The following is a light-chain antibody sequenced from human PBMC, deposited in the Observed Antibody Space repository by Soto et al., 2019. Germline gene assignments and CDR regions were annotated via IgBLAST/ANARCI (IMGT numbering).Light chain of an antibody. Sequence: DIQMTQSPSSLSASVGDRVTITCRASQSISSYLNWYQQKPGKAPKLLIYAASSLQSGVPSGFSGSGSGTDFTLTISSLQPEDFATYYCQQRYSTPFTFGPGTKVDIK. CDR1: QSISSY. CDR2: AAS. V-gene: IGKV1-39*01. J-gene: IGKJ3*01. CDR3: QQRYSTPFT.